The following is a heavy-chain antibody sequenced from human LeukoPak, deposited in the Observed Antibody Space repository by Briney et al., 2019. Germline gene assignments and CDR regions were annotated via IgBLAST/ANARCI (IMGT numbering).Heavy chain of an antibody. Sequence: GGSLRLSCAASEFTFSTYEMNWVRQAPGKGLEWVSFISGSSSPIYYADSVKGRFTISRDNAKNSLYLQMNSLRAEDTAIYYCAKYGDYDAFDIWGQGTMVTVSS. V-gene: IGHV3-48*03. CDR2: ISGSSSPI. CDR1: EFTFSTYE. D-gene: IGHD4-17*01. J-gene: IGHJ3*02. CDR3: AKYGDYDAFDI.